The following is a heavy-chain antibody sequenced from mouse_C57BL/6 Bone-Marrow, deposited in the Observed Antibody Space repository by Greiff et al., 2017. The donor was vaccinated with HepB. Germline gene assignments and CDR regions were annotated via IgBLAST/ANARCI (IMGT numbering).Heavy chain of an antibody. CDR3: SYSNYETWFAY. Sequence: VQLKESGAELVRPGASVKLSCTASGFNIKDYYMHWVKQRPEQGLEWIGRIDPEDGDTEYAPKFQGKATMTADTSSNTAYLQLSSLTSEDTAVYFCSYSNYETWFAYWGQGTLVTVSA. CDR2: IDPEDGDT. CDR1: GFNIKDYY. D-gene: IGHD2-5*01. J-gene: IGHJ3*01. V-gene: IGHV14-1*01.